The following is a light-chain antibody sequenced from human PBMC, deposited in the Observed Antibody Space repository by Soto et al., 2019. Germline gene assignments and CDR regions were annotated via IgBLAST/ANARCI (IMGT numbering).Light chain of an antibody. CDR2: DAS. V-gene: IGKV1-5*01. J-gene: IGKJ1*01. Sequence: DIQMTQSPATLSASVGDRVTITCRAIQSISSWLAWYQQKPGKVPKLLIDDASSLESGVPSRFSGSGSGTEFTLTISSLQPDDFATYYCQQYNTYPWTFGQGTKVDIK. CDR3: QQYNTYPWT. CDR1: QSISSW.